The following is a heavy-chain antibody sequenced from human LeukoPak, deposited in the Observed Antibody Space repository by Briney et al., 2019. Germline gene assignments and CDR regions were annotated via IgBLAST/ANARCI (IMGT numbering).Heavy chain of an antibody. CDR1: GGSISSYY. D-gene: IGHD3-22*01. CDR3: ARDNNYDSSGYYSPFDY. J-gene: IGHJ4*02. CDR2: IYYSGST. Sequence: SETLSLTCTVSGGSISSYYWSWIRQPPGKGLEWIGYIYYSGSTNYNPSLKSRVTISVDTSKNQFSLKLSSVTAADTAVYYCARDNNYDSSGYYSPFDYWGQGTLVTVSS. V-gene: IGHV4-59*12.